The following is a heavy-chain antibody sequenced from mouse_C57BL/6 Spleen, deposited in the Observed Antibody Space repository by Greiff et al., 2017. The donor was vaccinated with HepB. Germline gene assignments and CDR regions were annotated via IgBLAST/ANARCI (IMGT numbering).Heavy chain of an antibody. D-gene: IGHD1-1*01. J-gene: IGHJ2*01. CDR3: ARGDYYGSSGLFDY. CDR2: INPGSGGT. CDR1: GYAFTNYL. Sequence: QVHVKQSGAELVRPGTSVKVSCKASGYAFTNYLIEWVKQRPGQGLEWIGVINPGSGGTNYNEKFKGKATLTADKSSSTADMQLSSLTSEDSAVYFCARGDYYGSSGLFDYWGQGTTLTVSS. V-gene: IGHV1-54*01.